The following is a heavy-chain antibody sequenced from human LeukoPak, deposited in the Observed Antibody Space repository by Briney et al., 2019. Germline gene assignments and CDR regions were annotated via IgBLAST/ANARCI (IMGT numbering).Heavy chain of an antibody. D-gene: IGHD3-22*01. CDR3: ARDTQDYYDSSGYPAL. Sequence: ASVKVSCKASGGTFSSYTISWVRQAPGQGLEWMGRIIPILGIANYAQKFQGRVTITADKSTSTAYMELSSLRSEDTAVYYCARDTQDYYDSSGYPALWGQGTLVTVSS. V-gene: IGHV1-69*04. J-gene: IGHJ4*02. CDR1: GGTFSSYT. CDR2: IIPILGIA.